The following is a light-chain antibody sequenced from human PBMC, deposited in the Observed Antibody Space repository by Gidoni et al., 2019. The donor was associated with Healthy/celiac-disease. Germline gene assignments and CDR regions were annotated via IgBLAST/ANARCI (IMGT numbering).Light chain of an antibody. J-gene: IGLJ2*01. Sequence: SYVLTQPPSVSVAPGQTARITCGGTNIGSKSVHWYQQKPGQAPVLVVYDESDRPSGIPERFSGSNSGNTATLTISRVEAGDEADYYCQVWDSSSDHLFGGGTKLTVL. CDR1: NIGSKS. V-gene: IGLV3-21*02. CDR2: DES. CDR3: QVWDSSSDHL.